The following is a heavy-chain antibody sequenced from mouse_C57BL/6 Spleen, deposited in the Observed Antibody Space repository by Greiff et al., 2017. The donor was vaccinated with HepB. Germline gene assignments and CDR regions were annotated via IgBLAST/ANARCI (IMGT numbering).Heavy chain of an antibody. CDR2: INPNNGGT. CDR3: ARYYYDYGFAY. D-gene: IGHD2-4*01. J-gene: IGHJ3*01. CDR1: GYTFTDYY. Sequence: EVHLVESGPELVKPGASVKISCKASGYTFTDYYMNWVKQSHGKSLEWIGDINPNNGGTSYNQKFKGKATLTVDKSSSTAYMELRSLTSEDSAVYYCARYYYDYGFAYWGQGTLVTVSA. V-gene: IGHV1-26*01.